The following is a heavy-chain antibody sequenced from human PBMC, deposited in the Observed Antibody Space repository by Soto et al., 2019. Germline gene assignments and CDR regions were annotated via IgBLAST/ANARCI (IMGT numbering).Heavy chain of an antibody. CDR3: ARVSGANYDFWSGYSGFAYYGMDV. V-gene: IGHV4-34*01. Sequence: SETLSLTCAVYGGSFSGHYGSWIRQPPGKGLEWIGEINHSGSTNYNPSLKSRVTISVDSFKKQLSLKLSSVTAADTAVYYCARVSGANYDFWSGYSGFAYYGMDVWGQGTTVTVSS. D-gene: IGHD3-3*01. J-gene: IGHJ6*02. CDR2: INHSGST. CDR1: GGSFSGHY.